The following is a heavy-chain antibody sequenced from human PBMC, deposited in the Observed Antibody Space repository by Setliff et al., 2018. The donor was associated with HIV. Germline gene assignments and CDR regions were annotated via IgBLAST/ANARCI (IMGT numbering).Heavy chain of an antibody. CDR1: GGSMTTHF. CDR2: VYYSGST. D-gene: IGHD2-2*01. V-gene: IGHV4-59*11. CDR3: ARSNIEVVPAALFYYYYYGLDV. Sequence: SETLSLTCTVSGGSMTTHFWSWIRQPPGKGLEWIGSVYYSGSTNYNPSLKSRVTMSVDTSKNQFSLKLTSVTATDTAVYYCARSNIEVVPAALFYYYYYGLDVWGQGTTVTVSS. J-gene: IGHJ6*02.